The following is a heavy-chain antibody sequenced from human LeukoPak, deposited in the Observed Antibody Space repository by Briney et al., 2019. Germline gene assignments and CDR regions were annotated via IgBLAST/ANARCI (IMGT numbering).Heavy chain of an antibody. CDR1: GGSISSGGYY. V-gene: IGHV4-39*01. CDR2: IYYSGST. CDR3: ARHRIAVAASRYFDY. D-gene: IGHD6-19*01. Sequence: PSETLSLTCTVSGGSISSGGYYWSWIRQPPGKGLEWIGSIYYSGSTYYNPSLKSRVTISVDTSKNQFSLKLSSVTAADTAVYYCARHRIAVAASRYFDYWGQGTLVTVSS. J-gene: IGHJ4*02.